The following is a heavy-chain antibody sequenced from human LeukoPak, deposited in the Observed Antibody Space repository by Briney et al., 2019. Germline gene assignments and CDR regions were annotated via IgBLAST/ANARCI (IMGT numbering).Heavy chain of an antibody. CDR3: ARIEGSTFDY. CDR2: IYPGDSKS. J-gene: IGHJ4*02. V-gene: IGHV5-51*01. Sequence: GASLQISCKGSGYPFTSYWIGWVREMPGKGLERMGIIYPGDSKSKYNPSLQGQVTIPADKSISTAYLQWSSLKASDTAIYYCARIEGSTFDYWGRGTLVSVSS. CDR1: GYPFTSYW.